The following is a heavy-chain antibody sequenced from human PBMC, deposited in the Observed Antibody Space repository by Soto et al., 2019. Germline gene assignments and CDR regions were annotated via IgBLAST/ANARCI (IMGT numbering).Heavy chain of an antibody. CDR1: GSSISSSGYY. CDR2: LYYNVGT. CDR3: ARLPSRHWVAY. Sequence: PSETLSLTCTVSGSSISSSGYYWGWIRQPPGRGLEWIGSLYYNVGTYYNPSLKSRVTISADTSANQFSLMVNSVTAADTAIYYCARLPSRHWVAYWGRGTLVTVSS. J-gene: IGHJ4*02. V-gene: IGHV4-39*01. D-gene: IGHD3-16*01.